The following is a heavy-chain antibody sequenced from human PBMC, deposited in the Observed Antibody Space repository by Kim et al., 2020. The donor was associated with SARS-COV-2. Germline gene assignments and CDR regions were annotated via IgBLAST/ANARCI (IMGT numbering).Heavy chain of an antibody. CDR1: AGSFSGYY. D-gene: IGHD6-6*01. Sequence: SETLSLTCAVSAGSFSGYYWSWIRQRPGKGLEWMGDINNSGSTKYNPTLNSGVTISVDTSKNKFYLTLSSVTAADTAVYYCARVGYSSSSHGSFDLWDR. V-gene: IGHV4-34*01. J-gene: IGHJ2*01. CDR2: INNSGST. CDR3: ARVGYSSSSHGSFDL.